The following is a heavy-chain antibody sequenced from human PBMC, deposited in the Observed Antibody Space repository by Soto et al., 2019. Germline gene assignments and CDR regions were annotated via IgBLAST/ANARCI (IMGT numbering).Heavy chain of an antibody. V-gene: IGHV4-4*07. CDR2: MYTSGTT. CDR1: GGSINNYY. CDR3: AREKEGDFDY. J-gene: IGHJ4*02. Sequence: QVQLQESGPGLVKPSETLSLTCTVSGGSINNYYWSWIRQPAGKGLEWIGRMYTSGTTKYNPSLKSRVTISVDRSKNQFSLKLSSVTAADTAVYYCAREKEGDFDYWGQGTLVTVSS.